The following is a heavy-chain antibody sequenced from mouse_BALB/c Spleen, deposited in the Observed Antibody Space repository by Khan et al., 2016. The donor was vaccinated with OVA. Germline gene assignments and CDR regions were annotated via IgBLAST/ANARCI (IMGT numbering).Heavy chain of an antibody. CDR2: INTYTGEP. D-gene: IGHD2-13*01. V-gene: IGHV9-3-1*01. Sequence: QIQLVQSGPELKKPGETVKISCKASGYTFTNYGMNWVKQAPGKGLKWMGWINTYTGEPTYADDFKGRFAFSLETSASTAYLQINNLKNEDTATYFGASGEYGYFDVWGAGTTVTVSS. CDR3: ASGEYGYFDV. CDR1: GYTFTNYG. J-gene: IGHJ1*01.